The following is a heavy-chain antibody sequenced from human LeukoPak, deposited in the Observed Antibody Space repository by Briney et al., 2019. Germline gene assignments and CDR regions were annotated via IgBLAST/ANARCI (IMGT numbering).Heavy chain of an antibody. J-gene: IGHJ3*02. CDR2: IYYSWST. Sequence: PSETLSLTCTVSGGSISSYYWSWIRQPPGKGLEWIGYIYYSWSTNYNPSLQSRVTISVDTSNNQFSLKLSSVTAADTAVYYCARVLHRDFWSAHDAFDIWGQGTMVTVSS. D-gene: IGHD3-3*01. V-gene: IGHV4-59*01. CDR1: GGSISSYY. CDR3: ARVLHRDFWSAHDAFDI.